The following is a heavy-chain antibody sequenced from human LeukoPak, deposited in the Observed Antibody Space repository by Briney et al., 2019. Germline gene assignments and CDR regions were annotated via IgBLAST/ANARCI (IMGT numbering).Heavy chain of an antibody. CDR3: RLWFGEPHS. J-gene: IGHJ5*02. CDR1: GFTFSSYS. V-gene: IGHV3-30*02. D-gene: IGHD3-10*01. Sequence: GGSLRLSCAASGFTFSSYSMNWVRQAPGKGLEWVAFIRYDGSNKYYADSVKGRFTISRDNSKNTLYLQMNSLRAEDTAVYYCRLWFGEPHSWGQGTLVTVSS. CDR2: IRYDGSNK.